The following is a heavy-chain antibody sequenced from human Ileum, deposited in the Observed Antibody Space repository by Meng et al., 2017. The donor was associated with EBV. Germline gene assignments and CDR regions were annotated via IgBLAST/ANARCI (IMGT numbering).Heavy chain of an antibody. CDR1: GGSFSTHT. CDR3: ARGRRNEPLFDY. J-gene: IGHJ4*02. CDR2: LIAVFDKT. D-gene: IGHD1-14*01. V-gene: IGHV1-69*13. Sequence: QVQLVQSGAEVKKPGSSVKVACKTSGGSFSTHTFSWVRQAPGQGLEWMGGLIAVFDKTKAAPRFQDRVTFNADESTSTAYMELSTLTFDDTAVYFCARGRRNEPLFDYWGQGTLVTVSA.